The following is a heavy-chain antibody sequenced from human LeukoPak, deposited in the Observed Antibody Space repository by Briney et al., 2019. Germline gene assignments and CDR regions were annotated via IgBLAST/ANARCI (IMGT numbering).Heavy chain of an antibody. J-gene: IGHJ6*03. CDR3: ARESAAAGDYYYYYYMDV. V-gene: IGHV4-59*01. CDR2: IYYSGST. CDR1: GGSISSYY. Sequence: MASETLSLTCTVSGGSISSYYWSWIRQPPGKGLEWIGYIYYSGSTNYNPSLKSRVTISVDTSKNQFSLKLSSVTAADTAVYYCARESAAAGDYYYYYYMDVWGKGTTVTVSS. D-gene: IGHD6-13*01.